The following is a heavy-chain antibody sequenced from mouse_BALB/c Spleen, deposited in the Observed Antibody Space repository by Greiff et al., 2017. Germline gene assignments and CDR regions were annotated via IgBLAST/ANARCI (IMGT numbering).Heavy chain of an antibody. CDR3: ARIAPARATRYYAMDY. CDR1: GFSLSTSGRG. V-gene: IGHV8-8*01. D-gene: IGHD3-1*01. Sequence: QVTLKESGPGILQPSQTLSLTWSCSGFSLSTSGRGVGWIRQPSGKGVEWLAHIWWDDDKRYNPALKSRLTISKDTSSNQVFLKIASVDTAVTATYSCARIAPARATRYYAMDYWGQGTSVTVSS. J-gene: IGHJ4*01. CDR2: IWWDDDK.